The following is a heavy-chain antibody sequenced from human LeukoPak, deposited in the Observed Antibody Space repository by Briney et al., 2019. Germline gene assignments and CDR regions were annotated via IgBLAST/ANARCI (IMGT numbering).Heavy chain of an antibody. V-gene: IGHV6-1*01. J-gene: IGHJ6*03. D-gene: IGHD2-2*01. Sequence: SQTLSLTCAISWDSVSSNSAAWNWIRQSPSRGLEWLGRTYYRSKWYNDYAVSVKRRITINPDTSKNQLSLPLNSVTPEDTAVYYCARGFEGYCSSTSCYPRDYYYYYMDVWGKGTTVTISS. CDR3: ARGFEGYCSSTSCYPRDYYYYYMDV. CDR1: WDSVSSNSAA. CDR2: TYYRSKWYN.